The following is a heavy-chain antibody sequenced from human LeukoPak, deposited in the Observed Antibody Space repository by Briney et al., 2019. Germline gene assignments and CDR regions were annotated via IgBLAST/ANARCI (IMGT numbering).Heavy chain of an antibody. D-gene: IGHD2-2*01. CDR1: GFTFSSYA. Sequence: GGSLRLSCAASGFTFSSYAMHWVRQAPGKGLEWAAVISYDGSNKYYADSVKGRFTISRDNSKNTLYLQMNSLRAEDTAVYYCARDPCHGALDYWGQGALVTVSS. J-gene: IGHJ4*02. CDR2: ISYDGSNK. CDR3: ARDPCHGALDY. V-gene: IGHV3-30*04.